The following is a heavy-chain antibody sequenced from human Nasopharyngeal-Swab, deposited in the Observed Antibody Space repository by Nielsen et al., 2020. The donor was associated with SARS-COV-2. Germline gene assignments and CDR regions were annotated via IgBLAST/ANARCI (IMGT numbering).Heavy chain of an antibody. D-gene: IGHD4-11*01. J-gene: IGHJ4*02. CDR1: GFTYSSYW. CDR2: INSDGSST. V-gene: IGHV3-74*01. Sequence: GGSLRLSCAASGFTYSSYWMHWVRQAPGKGLVWVSRINSDGSSTSYADSVKGRFTISRDNAKNTLYLQMNSLRAEDTAVYYCARASSFYSNYFGYWGQGTLVTVSS. CDR3: ARASSFYSNYFGY.